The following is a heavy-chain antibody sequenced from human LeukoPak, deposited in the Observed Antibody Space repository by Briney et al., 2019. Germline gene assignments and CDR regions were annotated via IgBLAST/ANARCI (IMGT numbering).Heavy chain of an antibody. Sequence: PSETLSLTCTVSGGSISSSSYYWGWIRQPPGKGLEWIGSIYYSGSTYYNPSLKSRVTISVDTSKNPFSLKLSSVTAADTAVYYCARGSLGWNAHTIDYWGQGTLVTVSS. CDR1: GGSISSSSYY. CDR3: ARGSLGWNAHTIDY. D-gene: IGHD1-1*01. CDR2: IYYSGST. V-gene: IGHV4-39*07. J-gene: IGHJ4*02.